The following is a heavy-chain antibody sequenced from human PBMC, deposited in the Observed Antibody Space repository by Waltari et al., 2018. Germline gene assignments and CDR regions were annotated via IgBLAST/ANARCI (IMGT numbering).Heavy chain of an antibody. D-gene: IGHD5-12*01. CDR2: INPNSGGT. CDR3: VRAPDNSGYDLGVFDY. V-gene: IGHV1-2*02. CDR1: GYTFTGYY. Sequence: QVQLVQSGAEVKKPGASVKVSCKASGYTFTGYYMHWVRQAPGQGLEWMGWINPNSGGTIYAQKFQGRVTITADKSTSTAYMELSSLRSEDTAVYYCVRAPDNSGYDLGVFDYWGQGTLVTVSS. J-gene: IGHJ4*02.